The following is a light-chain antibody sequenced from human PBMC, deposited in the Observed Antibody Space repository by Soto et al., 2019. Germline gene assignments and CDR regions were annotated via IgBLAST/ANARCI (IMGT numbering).Light chain of an antibody. J-gene: IGLJ2*01. Sequence: QSALTQPPSASGSPGQSVTISCTGTSSDVGGYNYVSWYQQHPGKAPKLMIYEVSKRPSGVPDRFSGSKSGNTASLAISGLQSEDEADYYCAAWDDSLNEGVFGGGTQLTVL. V-gene: IGLV2-8*01. CDR2: EVS. CDR1: SSDVGGYNY. CDR3: AAWDDSLNEGV.